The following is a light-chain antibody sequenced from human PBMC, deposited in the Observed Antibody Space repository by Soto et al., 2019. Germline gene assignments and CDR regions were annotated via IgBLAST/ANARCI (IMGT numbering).Light chain of an antibody. J-gene: IGLJ1*01. V-gene: IGLV1-40*01. CDR3: QSYDSSLSGYV. Sequence: QSALTQPPSVSGAPGRRVTISCTGSSSNIGAGYDVHWYQHLPGTVPKLLIFDNSNRPSGVPDRFSGSKSGTSASLAITGLQAEDEADYYCQSYDSSLSGYVVGTGTKVTV. CDR1: SSNIGAGYD. CDR2: DNS.